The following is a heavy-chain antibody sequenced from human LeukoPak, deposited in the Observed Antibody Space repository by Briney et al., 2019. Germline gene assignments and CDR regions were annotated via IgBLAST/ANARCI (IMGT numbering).Heavy chain of an antibody. Sequence: GGSLRLSCAASGFTFSSYAMHWVRQAPGKGLEWVAVISYDGSNKYYADSVKGRFTISRDNSKNTLYLQMNSLRAEDTAVYYCARDRVYSSSPGENWFDPWGQGTLVTVSS. CDR2: ISYDGSNK. CDR1: GFTFSSYA. V-gene: IGHV3-30-3*01. D-gene: IGHD6-6*01. J-gene: IGHJ5*02. CDR3: ARDRVYSSSPGENWFDP.